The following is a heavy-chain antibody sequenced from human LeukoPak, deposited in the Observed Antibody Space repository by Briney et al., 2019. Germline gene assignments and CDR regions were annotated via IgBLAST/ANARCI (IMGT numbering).Heavy chain of an antibody. J-gene: IGHJ4*02. V-gene: IGHV4-39*07. Sequence: NPSETLSLTCTVSGGSISSSSYYWGWIRQPPGKGLEWIGNIYYSGSTYYNPSLKSRVTISVETSKNQFSLKLSSVTAADTAVYYCARARGPDEADYWGQGTLVTVSS. CDR1: GGSISSSSYY. CDR2: IYYSGST. CDR3: ARARGPDEADY.